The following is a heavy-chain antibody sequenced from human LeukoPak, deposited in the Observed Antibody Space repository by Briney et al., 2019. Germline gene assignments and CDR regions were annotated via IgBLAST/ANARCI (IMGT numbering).Heavy chain of an antibody. V-gene: IGHV1-2*02. J-gene: IGHJ4*02. Sequence: ASVKVSCKSSGYTFTAYYIHWVRQAPGQGLEWMGWISPNSGGTTYAQKFQGRVTVTRDTSISTAYMELSGLISDDTAVYYCARGRAQNEDQWLLQGYWGQGTLVTISS. CDR1: GYTFTAYY. D-gene: IGHD5-12*01. CDR3: ARGRAQNEDQWLLQGY. CDR2: ISPNSGGT.